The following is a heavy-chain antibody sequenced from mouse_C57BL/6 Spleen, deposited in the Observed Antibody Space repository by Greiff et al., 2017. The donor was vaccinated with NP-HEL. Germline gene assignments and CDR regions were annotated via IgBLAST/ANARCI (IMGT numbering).Heavy chain of an antibody. CDR3: ARRGLDYGSSYGYFDV. CDR2: IDPSDSET. D-gene: IGHD1-1*01. V-gene: IGHV1-52*01. Sequence: VQLQQSGAELVRPGSSVKLSCKASGYTFTSYWMHWVKQRPIQGLEWIGNIDPSDSETHYNQKFKDKATLTVDKSSSTAYMQLSSLTSEDSAVYYCARRGLDYGSSYGYFDVWGTGTTVTVSS. J-gene: IGHJ1*03. CDR1: GYTFTSYW.